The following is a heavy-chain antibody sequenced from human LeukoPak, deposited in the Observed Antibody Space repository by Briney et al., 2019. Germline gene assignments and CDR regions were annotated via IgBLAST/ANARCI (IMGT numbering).Heavy chain of an antibody. CDR2: IKQDGSEK. V-gene: IGHV3-7*03. Sequence: LPGGSLRLSCAASGFTFSSYWMSWVRQAPGKGLEWVANIKQDGSEKYCVDSVKGRFTISRDNSKNSLYLQMKSLTTDDTAFYYCVKGSRLRRLDYWGQGTLVTVSS. CDR3: VKGSRLRRLDY. CDR1: GFTFSSYW. J-gene: IGHJ4*01. D-gene: IGHD4-17*01.